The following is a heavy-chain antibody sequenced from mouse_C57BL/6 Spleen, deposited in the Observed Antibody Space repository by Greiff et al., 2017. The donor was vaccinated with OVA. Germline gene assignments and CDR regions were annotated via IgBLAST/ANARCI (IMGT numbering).Heavy chain of an antibody. CDR2: IDPSDSYT. D-gene: IGHD2-5*01. CDR3: ARPSYYSNYDYAMDY. V-gene: IGHV1-50*01. CDR1: GYTFTSYW. J-gene: IGHJ4*01. Sequence: VQLQQPGAELVKPGASVKLSCKASGYTFTSYWMQWVKQRPGQGLEWIGEIDPSDSYTNYNQKFKGKATLTVDTSSSTAYMQLSSLTSEDSAVYYCARPSYYSNYDYAMDYWGQGTSVTVSS.